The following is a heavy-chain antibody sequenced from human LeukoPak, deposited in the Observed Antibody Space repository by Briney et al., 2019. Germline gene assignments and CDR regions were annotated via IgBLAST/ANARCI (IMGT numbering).Heavy chain of an antibody. CDR1: GFTFSSYG. J-gene: IGHJ4*02. Sequence: HPGGSLRLSCAASGFTFSSYGMHWVRQVPGKGLEWVAVIWCDGSNKYYADSVKGRFTISRDNSKNTLYLQMNSLRAEDTAVYYCAREENGYSYGYAYYFDYWGQGTLVTVSS. CDR3: AREENGYSYGYAYYFDY. V-gene: IGHV3-33*01. CDR2: IWCDGSNK. D-gene: IGHD5-18*01.